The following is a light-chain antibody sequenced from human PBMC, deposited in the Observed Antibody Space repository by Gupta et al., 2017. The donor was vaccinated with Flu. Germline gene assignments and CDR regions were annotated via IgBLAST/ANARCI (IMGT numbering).Light chain of an antibody. CDR2: GAS. CDR1: QSGRSSY. V-gene: IGKV3-20*01. J-gene: IGKJ4*01. CDR3: QQYGSSSLT. Sequence: EFVLTQAPGTLSLSPGESATLACRASQSGRSSYLAWYQQKPGQAPRLLIYGASSTATAIRDRYSGSGSGTDITLTISRMEPEDVAVSYCQQYGSSSLTFGGGTKVEIK.